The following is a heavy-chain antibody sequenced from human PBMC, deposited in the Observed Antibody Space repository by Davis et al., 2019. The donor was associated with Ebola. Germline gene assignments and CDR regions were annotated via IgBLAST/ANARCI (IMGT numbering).Heavy chain of an antibody. J-gene: IGHJ4*02. Sequence: GESLKISCAASEFTFNSYTMGWVRQAPGKGLEWVSGISSSGGSTYYADSVKGRFTISRDNSKNTLYLQMNSLRAEDTAVYYCAKAGHCGNYCSFDSWGQGTLVTVSS. CDR3: AKAGHCGNYCSFDS. CDR1: EFTFNSYT. V-gene: IGHV3-23*01. CDR2: ISSSGGST. D-gene: IGHD2-21*01.